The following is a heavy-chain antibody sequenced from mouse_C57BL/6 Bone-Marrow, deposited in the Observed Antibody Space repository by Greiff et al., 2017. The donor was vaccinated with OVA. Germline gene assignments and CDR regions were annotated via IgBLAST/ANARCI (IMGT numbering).Heavy chain of an antibody. V-gene: IGHV2-2*01. D-gene: IGHD1-1*01. J-gene: IGHJ4*01. CDR1: GFSLTSYG. CDR2: IWSGGST. Sequence: QVQLKQSGPGLVQPSQSLSITCTVSGFSLTSYGVHWVRQSPGKGLEWLGVIWSGGSTDYNAAFISRLSISKDNSKSQVFFKMNSLQADDTAIYYCAIHYYGSSYRAMDYWGQGTSVTVSS. CDR3: AIHYYGSSYRAMDY.